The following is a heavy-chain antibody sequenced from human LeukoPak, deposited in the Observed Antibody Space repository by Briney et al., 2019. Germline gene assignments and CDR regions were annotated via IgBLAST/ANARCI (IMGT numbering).Heavy chain of an antibody. CDR3: AKDRAYYDFWSGYLNWFDP. D-gene: IGHD3-3*01. V-gene: IGHV3-30*18. J-gene: IGHJ5*02. Sequence: GGSLRLSCAASGFTFNNYGMHWVRQAPGKGLEWVAVISYDGRNKHYPDSVKGRFTISRDNSKNTLYLQMNSLRAEDTAVYYCAKDRAYYDFWSGYLNWFDPWGQGTLVTVSS. CDR2: ISYDGRNK. CDR1: GFTFNNYG.